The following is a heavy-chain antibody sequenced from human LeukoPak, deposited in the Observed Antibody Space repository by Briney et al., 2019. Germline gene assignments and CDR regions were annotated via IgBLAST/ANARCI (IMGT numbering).Heavy chain of an antibody. D-gene: IGHD3-10*01. J-gene: IGHJ6*02. Sequence: SETLSLTCTVSGGXVSGYYCSWLRQPPGKGLEWIGDVHYNGATNYNPSLKSRVTISVDTSKNQFSLKLSSVTAANTAVYYCARGRKVRGVIMGYYYYYGMDVWGQGTTVTVSS. CDR3: ARGRKVRGVIMGYYYYYGMDV. CDR1: GGXVSGYY. V-gene: IGHV4-59*02. CDR2: VHYNGAT.